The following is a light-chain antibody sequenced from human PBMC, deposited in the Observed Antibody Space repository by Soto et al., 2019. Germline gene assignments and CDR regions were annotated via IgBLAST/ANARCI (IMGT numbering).Light chain of an antibody. CDR2: GAS. CDR1: QSVRNNY. V-gene: IGKV3-20*01. Sequence: EIVLTQSPGTLSLSPGERATLSCRASQSVRNNYLAWYQQKPGQAPRLLIYGASSRATGIPDRFSGSVSGTDFTLTISSLRPEDIATYYCQHSDHLPLFGPGTKVDF. CDR3: QHSDHLPL. J-gene: IGKJ3*01.